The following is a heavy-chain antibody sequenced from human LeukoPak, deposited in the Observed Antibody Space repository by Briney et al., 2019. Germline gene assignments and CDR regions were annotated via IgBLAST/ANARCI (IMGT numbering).Heavy chain of an antibody. CDR1: GGSFSGYY. CDR3: AGLGYCSSTSCQNWFDP. D-gene: IGHD2-2*01. V-gene: IGHV4-34*01. Sequence: PSETLSLTCAVYGGSFSGYYWSWIRQPPGKGLEWIGEINHSGSTSYNPSLKSRVTISVDTSKNQFSLKLSSVTAADTAVYYCAGLGYCSSTSCQNWFDPWGQGTLVTVSS. J-gene: IGHJ5*02. CDR2: INHSGST.